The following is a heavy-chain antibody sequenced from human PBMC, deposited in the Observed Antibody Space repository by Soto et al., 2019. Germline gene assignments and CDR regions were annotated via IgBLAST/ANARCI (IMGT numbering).Heavy chain of an antibody. CDR1: GYSISSSNW. Sequence: SETLSLTCAVSGYSISSSNWWGWIRQPPGKGLEWIGYIYYSGTTYYNPSLKSRVTMSVDTSKNQFSLKLTSVTAVDTAVYYCARDPIAARLHYGMDVWGQGTTVTVSS. V-gene: IGHV4-28*03. CDR2: IYYSGTT. J-gene: IGHJ6*02. D-gene: IGHD6-6*01. CDR3: ARDPIAARLHYGMDV.